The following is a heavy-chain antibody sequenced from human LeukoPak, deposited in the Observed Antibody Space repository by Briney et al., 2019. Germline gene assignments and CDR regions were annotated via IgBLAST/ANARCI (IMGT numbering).Heavy chain of an antibody. Sequence: ASVKVSCKASGYTFTSYYMHWVRQAPGQGLEWMGIINPSGGSTSYAQKFQGRVTMTRDTSTSTVYMELSSLRSEDTAVYYCARGANGLITMVRGVTYNWFDPWGQGTLVTVSS. V-gene: IGHV1-46*01. CDR3: ARGANGLITMVRGVTYNWFDP. CDR1: GYTFTSYY. CDR2: INPSGGST. J-gene: IGHJ5*02. D-gene: IGHD3-10*01.